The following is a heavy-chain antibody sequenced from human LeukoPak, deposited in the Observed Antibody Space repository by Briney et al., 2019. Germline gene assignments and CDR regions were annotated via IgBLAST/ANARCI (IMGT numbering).Heavy chain of an antibody. CDR2: IKQDGSEK. D-gene: IGHD5-18*01. Sequence: PGGSLRLSCAASGFTFSSYWMSWVRQAPGKGLEWVANIKQDGSEKYYVDSVKGRFTISRDNAKNSLYLQMNSLRAEDTAVYYCAKVWGQLWYDAFDIWGQGTMVTVSS. V-gene: IGHV3-7*01. CDR1: GFTFSSYW. J-gene: IGHJ3*02. CDR3: AKVWGQLWYDAFDI.